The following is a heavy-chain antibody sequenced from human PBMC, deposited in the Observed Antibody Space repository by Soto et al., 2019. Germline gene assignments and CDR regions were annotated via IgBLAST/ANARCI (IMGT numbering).Heavy chain of an antibody. V-gene: IGHV3-23*01. Sequence: EVQLLDSGGGLVQPGGSLRLSCAASGFTFSSYAMTWVRQAPGKGLEWVSSIRASGSTTHYADSVKGRFAISRDNSRNTLYLQMTSLRAEDTAVYYCAKARAWYYDSSAHCLFDYWGQGTLVTVSS. CDR2: IRASGSTT. D-gene: IGHD3-22*01. J-gene: IGHJ4*02. CDR3: AKARAWYYDSSAHCLFDY. CDR1: GFTFSSYA.